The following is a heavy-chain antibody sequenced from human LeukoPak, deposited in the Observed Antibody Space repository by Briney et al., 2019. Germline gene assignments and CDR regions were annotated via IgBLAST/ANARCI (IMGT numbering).Heavy chain of an antibody. D-gene: IGHD2-2*01. J-gene: IGHJ4*02. V-gene: IGHV1-18*01. CDR1: GYTFTSYG. CDR3: ARSDCSSTSCRPFDY. Sequence: GASVKVSCKASGYTFTSYGISWVRQAPGQGLEWMGWISAYNGNTNYAQKLQGRVTMTTDTSTSTAYMELRSLRSDDTAVYYCARSDCSSTSCRPFDYWGQGTLVTVSS. CDR2: ISAYNGNT.